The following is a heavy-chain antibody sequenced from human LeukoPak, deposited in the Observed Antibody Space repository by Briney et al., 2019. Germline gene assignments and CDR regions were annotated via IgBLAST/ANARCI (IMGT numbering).Heavy chain of an antibody. CDR2: INHSGST. J-gene: IGHJ4*02. V-gene: IGHV4-34*01. D-gene: IGHD5-18*01. CDR1: GGSSSGYY. CDR3: ARRVFRRGYSYGYYFDY. Sequence: SETLSLTCAVYGGSSSGYYWSWIRQPPGKGLEWIGEINHSGSTNYNPSLKSRVTISVDTSKNQFSLKLSSVTAADTAVYYCARRVFRRGYSYGYYFDYWGQGTLVTVSS.